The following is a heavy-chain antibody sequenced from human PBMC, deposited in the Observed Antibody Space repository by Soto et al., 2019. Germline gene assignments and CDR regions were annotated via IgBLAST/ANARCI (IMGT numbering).Heavy chain of an antibody. Sequence: EVQLLESGGGLVQPGGSLRLSCAASGFTFSSYAMSWVRQATGKGLEWVSAISGSGGSTYYADSVKGRFTISRDNSKNTLYLQMNSLRAEDTAVYYCAKDRPTTSYYYYGMDVWGQGTTVTVSS. CDR1: GFTFSSYA. CDR3: AKDRPTTSYYYYGMDV. J-gene: IGHJ6*02. V-gene: IGHV3-23*01. CDR2: ISGSGGST. D-gene: IGHD5-12*01.